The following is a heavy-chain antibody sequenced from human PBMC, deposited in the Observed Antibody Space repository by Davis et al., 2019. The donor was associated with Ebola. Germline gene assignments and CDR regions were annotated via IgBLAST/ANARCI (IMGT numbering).Heavy chain of an antibody. CDR2: IKQDGSEK. CDR1: GFTFSSYW. CDR3: ARDYGSGSYLVYYFDY. J-gene: IGHJ4*02. Sequence: PGGSLRLSCAASGFTFSSYWMSWVRQAPGKGLEWVANIKQDGSEKYYVDSVKGRFTISRDNAKNSLYLQMNSLRAEDTAVYYCARDYGSGSYLVYYFDYWGQGTLVTVSS. D-gene: IGHD3-10*01. V-gene: IGHV3-7*01.